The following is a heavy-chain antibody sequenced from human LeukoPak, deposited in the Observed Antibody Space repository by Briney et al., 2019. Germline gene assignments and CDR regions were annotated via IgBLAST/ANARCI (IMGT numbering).Heavy chain of an antibody. CDR3: ATDMGIFCGGDCYSSFGAFYI. Sequence: GGSLRFSCAASGFTFSSYGMHWVRQAPGKGLEWVAFIRYDGSTKYYADFVKGRFTISRDNAKNSLYLQMNSLRAEDTAVYYCATDMGIFCGGDCYSSFGAFYICGQGTMVTASS. J-gene: IGHJ3*02. D-gene: IGHD2-21*02. CDR2: IRYDGSTK. CDR1: GFTFSSYG. V-gene: IGHV3-30*02.